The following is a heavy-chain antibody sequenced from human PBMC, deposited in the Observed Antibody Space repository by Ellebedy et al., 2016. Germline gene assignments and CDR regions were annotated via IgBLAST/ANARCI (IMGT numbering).Heavy chain of an antibody. CDR3: ARIATIFGVVSYYYLDV. D-gene: IGHD3-3*01. V-gene: IGHV4-4*07. CDR1: GGSISSYY. J-gene: IGHJ6*03. CDR2: IYTSGSI. Sequence: SETLSLXXTVSGGSISSYYWSWIRQPAGKGLEWIGRIYTSGSINYNPSLKSRVTMSVDTFKNQFSLKLSSVTAADTAVYYCARIATIFGVVSYYYLDVWGKGTTVTVSS.